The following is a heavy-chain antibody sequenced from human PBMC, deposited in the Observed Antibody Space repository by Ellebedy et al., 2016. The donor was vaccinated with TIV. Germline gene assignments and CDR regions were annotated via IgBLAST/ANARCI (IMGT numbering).Heavy chain of an antibody. D-gene: IGHD5-12*01. V-gene: IGHV4-34*01. CDR2: INHSGST. J-gene: IGHJ4*02. Sequence: SETLSLTXAVYGGSFSGYYWSWIRQPPGKGLEWIGEINHSGSTNYNPSLKSRVTISVDTSKNQFSLKLSSVTAADTAVYYCARTNSGYEFDYWGQGTLVTVSS. CDR1: GGSFSGYY. CDR3: ARTNSGYEFDY.